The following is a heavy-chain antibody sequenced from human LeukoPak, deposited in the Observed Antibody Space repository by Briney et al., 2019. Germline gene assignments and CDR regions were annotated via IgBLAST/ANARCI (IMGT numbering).Heavy chain of an antibody. J-gene: IGHJ4*02. D-gene: IGHD6-13*01. Sequence: SETLSLTCTVSGGSISSYYWSWIRQPPGKGLEWIGHIYNSGSTSYNPSLRSRVTISLDTSKNQFSLKLSSVTAADTAMYCCARGVVAAAGRTFDFWGQGTLVTVSS. CDR1: GGSISSYY. CDR2: IYNSGST. V-gene: IGHV4-59*01. CDR3: ARGVVAAAGRTFDF.